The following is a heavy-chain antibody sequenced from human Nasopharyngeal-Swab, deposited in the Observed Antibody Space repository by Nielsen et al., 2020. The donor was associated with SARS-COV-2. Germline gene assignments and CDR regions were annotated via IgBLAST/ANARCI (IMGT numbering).Heavy chain of an antibody. J-gene: IGHJ4*02. D-gene: IGHD2-2*01. CDR2: IYYSGST. V-gene: IGHV4-31*03. Sequence: SETLSLTCTVSGGSISSGGYYWSWIRQHPGKGLEWIGYIYYSGSTYYNPSLKSRVTISVDTSKNQFSLKLSSVTAADTAVYYCATNNPGPDIVVVPAAIFDSWGQGTLVTVSS. CDR1: GGSISSGGYY. CDR3: ATNNPGPDIVVVPAAIFDS.